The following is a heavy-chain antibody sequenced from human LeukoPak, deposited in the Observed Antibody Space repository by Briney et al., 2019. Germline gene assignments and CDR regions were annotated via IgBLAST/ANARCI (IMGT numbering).Heavy chain of an antibody. D-gene: IGHD6-19*01. Sequence: GGSLRLSCAASGFTFSSYAMSWVRQAPGKGLEWVSAISGTGGRTYADSVKGRFTISRDNSKNTLYLQMNSLRAEDTAVYYRAKEPASSGWFDPWGQGTLVAVSS. CDR1: GFTFSSYA. J-gene: IGHJ5*02. CDR2: ISGTGGRT. CDR3: AKEPASSGWFDP. V-gene: IGHV3-23*01.